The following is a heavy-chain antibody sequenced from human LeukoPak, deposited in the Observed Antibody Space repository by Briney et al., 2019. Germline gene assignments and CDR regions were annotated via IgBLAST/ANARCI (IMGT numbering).Heavy chain of an antibody. J-gene: IGHJ3*02. CDR3: ARKPWLSGDAFDI. D-gene: IGHD6-25*01. Sequence: SQTLSLTCTVSGGSISSGGYYWSWIRQHPGKGLEWIGPIYYSGSTYYNPSLKSRVTISVDTSKNQFSLKLSSVTAADTAVYYCARKPWLSGDAFDIWGQGTMVTVSS. CDR2: IYYSGST. CDR1: GGSISSGGYY. V-gene: IGHV4-31*03.